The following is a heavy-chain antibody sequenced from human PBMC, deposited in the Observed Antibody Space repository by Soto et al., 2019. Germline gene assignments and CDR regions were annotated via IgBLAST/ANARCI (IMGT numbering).Heavy chain of an antibody. D-gene: IGHD1-26*01. Sequence: TLSLTCSVSGDSVSSDRYFWTWIRQPPGKGLEWIAYISYTGDTNYNPSLKSRVTISVDTSRNQFSLTLTSVTAADTAVYFCARIVVGATVDLWGQGSLVTVSS. CDR2: ISYTGDT. V-gene: IGHV4-61*01. CDR3: ARIVVGATVDL. CDR1: GDSVSSDRYF. J-gene: IGHJ5*02.